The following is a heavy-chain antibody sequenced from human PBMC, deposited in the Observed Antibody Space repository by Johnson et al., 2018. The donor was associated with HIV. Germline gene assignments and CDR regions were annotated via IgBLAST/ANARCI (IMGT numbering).Heavy chain of an antibody. V-gene: IGHV3-7*01. CDR3: ARLSEHIVVVTAWADAFDI. D-gene: IGHD2-21*02. CDR2: IKQDGSEE. CDR1: GFTFSSYW. J-gene: IGHJ3*02. Sequence: VQLVESGGGVVQPGRSLRLSCAASGFTFSSYWMSWVRQAPGKGLEWVANIKQDGSEEYYVDSVKGRFTISRANAKNSLYLQMNSLRAEDTAVYYCARLSEHIVVVTAWADAFDIWGQGTMVTVSS.